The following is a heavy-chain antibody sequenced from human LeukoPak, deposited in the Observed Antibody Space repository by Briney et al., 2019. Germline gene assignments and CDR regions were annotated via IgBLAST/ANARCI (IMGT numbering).Heavy chain of an antibody. D-gene: IGHD1-26*01. V-gene: IGHV3-15*01. CDR1: GLTFSNAW. J-gene: IGHJ3*01. Sequence: PGGSLRLSCAASGLTFSNAWMSWVRQAPGKGLEWVGRIKSKTDGGTTDYGAPVKGRFIISRDDSKNTLYLQMNGLKIEDTAVYYCITDPGEWEPVWGQGTMVTVSS. CDR3: ITDPGEWEPV. CDR2: IKSKTDGGTT.